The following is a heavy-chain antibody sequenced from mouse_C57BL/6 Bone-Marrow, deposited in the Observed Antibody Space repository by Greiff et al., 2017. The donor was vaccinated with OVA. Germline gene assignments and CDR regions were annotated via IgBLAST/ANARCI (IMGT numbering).Heavy chain of an antibody. V-gene: IGHV1-81*01. CDR1: GYTFTSYG. J-gene: IGHJ2*01. CDR2: IYPRSGNT. Sequence: VKLMESGAELARPGASVKLSCKASGYTFTSYGISWVKQRTGQGLEWIGEIYPRSGNTYYNEKFKGKATLTADKSSTTAYMELRSLTSEDSAVYFWSRGGYYYYFDYWGQGTTLTVTS. D-gene: IGHD1-1*01. CDR3: SRGGYYYYFDY.